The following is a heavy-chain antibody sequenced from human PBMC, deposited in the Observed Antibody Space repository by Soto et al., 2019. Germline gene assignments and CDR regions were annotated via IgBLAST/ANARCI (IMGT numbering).Heavy chain of an antibody. CDR1: GYGFTSYW. Sequence: GVSLPISCKGSGYGFTSYWIGWVRQLPGKGLEWMGIIYPGDSDTRYSPSFQGQVTISADKSISTAYLQWSSLKASDTAMYYCARGGYCSGGSCYWGYYYYGMDVWGQGTTVTVSS. D-gene: IGHD2-15*01. J-gene: IGHJ6*02. CDR2: IYPGDSDT. CDR3: ARGGYCSGGSCYWGYYYYGMDV. V-gene: IGHV5-51*03.